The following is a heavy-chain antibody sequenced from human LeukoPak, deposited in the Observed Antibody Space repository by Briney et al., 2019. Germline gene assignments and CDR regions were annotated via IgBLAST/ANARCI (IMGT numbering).Heavy chain of an antibody. CDR1: GFTFSSYT. Sequence: GGSLRLSCAASGFTFSSYTMNWVRQAPGKEREWVSSMSSSSSYIYYVDSMKGRFTISRDNAKNSLFLQMNTLRAEDTAVYYCARDDASAFDIWGQGTMVSVSS. CDR2: MSSSSSYI. CDR3: ARDDASAFDI. J-gene: IGHJ3*02. V-gene: IGHV3-21*01.